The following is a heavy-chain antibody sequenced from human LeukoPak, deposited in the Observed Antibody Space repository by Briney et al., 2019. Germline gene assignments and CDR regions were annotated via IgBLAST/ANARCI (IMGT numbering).Heavy chain of an antibody. J-gene: IGHJ3*02. CDR3: AREPPVIVVVPAARAFDI. CDR1: GYTFTSYY. V-gene: IGHV1-46*01. CDR2: INPSGGST. D-gene: IGHD2-2*01. Sequence: ASVKVSCKASGYTFTSYYMHWVRQAPGQGLEWMGIINPSGGSTSYAQKFQGRVTMTRDTSTSTVYMELSSLRSEDTAVYYCAREPPVIVVVPAARAFDIWGQGTMVTVSS.